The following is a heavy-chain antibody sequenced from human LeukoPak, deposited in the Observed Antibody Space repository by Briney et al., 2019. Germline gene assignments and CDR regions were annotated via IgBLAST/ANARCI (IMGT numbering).Heavy chain of an antibody. CDR2: IKSKTDGGTT. CDR3: TTRFTMVRGVIIPDAFDI. V-gene: IGHV3-15*01. D-gene: IGHD3-10*01. CDR1: GFTFSNAW. J-gene: IGHJ3*02. Sequence: PGGSLRLSCAASGFTFSNAWMSWVRQAPGKGREWVGRIKSKTDGGTTDYAAPVKARFTISRDDSKTTLYLQMNSLKTEDTAVYYCTTRFTMVRGVIIPDAFDIWGQGTMVTVSS.